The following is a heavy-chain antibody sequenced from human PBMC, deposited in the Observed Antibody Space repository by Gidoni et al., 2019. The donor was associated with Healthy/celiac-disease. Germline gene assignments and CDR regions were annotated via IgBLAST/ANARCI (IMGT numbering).Heavy chain of an antibody. CDR3: AREGGYYGSGSYPYDY. CDR2: ICYEGSIK. D-gene: IGHD3-10*01. J-gene: IGHJ4*02. V-gene: IGHV3-33*01. Sequence: QVQLVESGGGVVQPGRCMRRSCAASGFTFSRDGLHWVRQAPVKGLVWVAVICYEGSIKYYADSVKGRFTISRDNSKNTLYLQMNSLRAEDTAVYYCAREGGYYGSGSYPYDYWGQGTLVTVSS. CDR1: GFTFSRDG.